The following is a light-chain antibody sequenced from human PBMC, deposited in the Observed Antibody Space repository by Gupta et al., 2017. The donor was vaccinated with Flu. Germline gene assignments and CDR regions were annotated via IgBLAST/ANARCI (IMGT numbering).Light chain of an antibody. J-gene: IGKJ1*01. CDR1: QSISNW. CDR2: KAS. Sequence: IQVTQSPSTLTASVGDRVTITCRASQSISNWLAWYQQKPGKAPKLLIFKASSLESGVPSRFSGSGSGTEFTLTISSLQPDDVATYYCQHYNEYPWTFGQGTKVEIK. CDR3: QHYNEYPWT. V-gene: IGKV1-5*03.